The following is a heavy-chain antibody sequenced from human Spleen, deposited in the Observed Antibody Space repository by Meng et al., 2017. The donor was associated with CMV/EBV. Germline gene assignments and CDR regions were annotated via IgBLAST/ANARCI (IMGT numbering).Heavy chain of an antibody. CDR1: GFTFSSYA. J-gene: IGHJ4*02. V-gene: IGHV3-30-3*01. D-gene: IGHD2-2*01. Sequence: GESLKISCAASGFTFSSYAMHWVRQAPGKGLEWVAVISYDGSNKYYADSVKGRFTISRDNAKNSLYLQMNSLRAEDTALYFCASLTRAQSSYYFDLWGQGTLVTVSS. CDR2: ISYDGSNK. CDR3: ASLTRAQSSYYFDL.